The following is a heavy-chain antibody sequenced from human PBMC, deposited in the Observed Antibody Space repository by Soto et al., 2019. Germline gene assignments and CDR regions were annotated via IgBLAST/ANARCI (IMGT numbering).Heavy chain of an antibody. V-gene: IGHV3-48*01. CDR3: VRDSSWSFDY. D-gene: IGHD6-19*01. Sequence: EVQLVESGGGLVQPGGSLRLSCTASGFTFSSYSMNWVRQAPGKGLEWVSNIRSSASNTYYADSVKGRFTISRDNAKNSLFLQMNNLRAEDMAVYYCVRDSSWSFDYWGQGILVTVSS. J-gene: IGHJ4*02. CDR2: IRSSASNT. CDR1: GFTFSSYS.